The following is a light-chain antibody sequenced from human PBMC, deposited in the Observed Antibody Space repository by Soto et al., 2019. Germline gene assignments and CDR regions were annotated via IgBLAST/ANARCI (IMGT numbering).Light chain of an antibody. CDR3: SSGVV. Sequence: QSVLTQPASVSGSPGQSITISCTGTSSDVGGYNYVSWYQQHPGKAPKLMIYEVSNRPSGVSNRFSGSKSGNTASLTISGLQAEDEADYYCSSGVVFGGGTKLTVL. CDR1: SSDVGGYNY. J-gene: IGLJ2*01. V-gene: IGLV2-14*01. CDR2: EVS.